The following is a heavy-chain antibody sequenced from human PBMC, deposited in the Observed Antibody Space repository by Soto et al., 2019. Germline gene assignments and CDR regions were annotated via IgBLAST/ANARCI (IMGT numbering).Heavy chain of an antibody. J-gene: IGHJ5*02. V-gene: IGHV1-69*06. CDR1: GGTFSSYA. CDR2: IIPIFGTA. D-gene: IGHD6-6*01. Sequence: GASVKVSCKASGGTFSSYAISWVRQAPGQGLEWMGGIIPIFGTANYAQKFQGRVTMTEDTSTDTAYMELSSLRSEDTAVYYCASVLGDNNWFDPWGQGTLVTVSS. CDR3: ASVLGDNNWFDP.